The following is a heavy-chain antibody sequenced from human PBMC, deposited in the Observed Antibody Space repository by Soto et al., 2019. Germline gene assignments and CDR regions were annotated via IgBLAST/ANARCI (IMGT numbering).Heavy chain of an antibody. J-gene: IGHJ3*02. V-gene: IGHV1-46*01. Sequence: ASVKVSCKSSGYTFTSYYMHWVRQAPGQGLEWMGIINPSGGSTSYAQKFQGRVTMTRDTSTSTVYMELSSLRSEDTAVYYCARAAYRVPGAFDIWGQGTMVTVSS. CDR1: GYTFTSYY. CDR2: INPSGGST. D-gene: IGHD1-26*01. CDR3: ARAAYRVPGAFDI.